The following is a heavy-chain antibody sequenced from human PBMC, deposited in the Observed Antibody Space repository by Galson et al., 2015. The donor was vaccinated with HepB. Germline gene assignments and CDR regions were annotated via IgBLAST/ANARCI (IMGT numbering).Heavy chain of an antibody. J-gene: IGHJ5*02. D-gene: IGHD6-19*01. V-gene: IGHV5-10-1*01. CDR2: IDPSDSYT. Sequence: QSGAEVKKPGESLRISCKGSGYSFTSYWISWVRQMPGKGLEWMGRIDPSDSYTNYSPSFQGHVTISADKSISTAYLQWSSLKASDAAMYYCARQPLDSGWLYNCLVPWGQGALVTVA. CDR1: GYSFTSYW. CDR3: ARQPLDSGWLYNCLVP.